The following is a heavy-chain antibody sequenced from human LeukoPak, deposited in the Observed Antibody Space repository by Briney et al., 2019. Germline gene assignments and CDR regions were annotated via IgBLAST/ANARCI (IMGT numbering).Heavy chain of an antibody. D-gene: IGHD1-7*01. V-gene: IGHV3-21*01. CDR1: GFTFSSYS. CDR2: ISSSSSYI. CDR3: ARAHNWKYGSFDF. J-gene: IGHJ4*02. Sequence: PGGSLRLSCAASGFTFSSYSMNWVRQAPGKGLEWVSCISSSSSYIYYADSVKGRFTISRDNAKNSLYLQMNSLRAEDTAVYYCARAHNWKYGSFDFWGQGTLVTVSS.